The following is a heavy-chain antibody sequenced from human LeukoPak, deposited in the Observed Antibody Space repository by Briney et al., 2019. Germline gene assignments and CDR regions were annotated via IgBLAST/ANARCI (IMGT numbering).Heavy chain of an antibody. J-gene: IGHJ6*02. V-gene: IGHV1-46*01. D-gene: IGHD5-24*01. CDR3: ARDGYNSYYYYYYGMDV. CDR2: INPSGGST. Sequence: ASVKVSCKASGYTFTSYYMHWVRQAPGQGLAWMGIINPSGGSTSYAQKFQGRVTMTRDTSTSTVYMELSSLRSEDTAVYYCARDGYNSYYYYYYGMDVWGQGTTVTVSS. CDR1: GYTFTSYY.